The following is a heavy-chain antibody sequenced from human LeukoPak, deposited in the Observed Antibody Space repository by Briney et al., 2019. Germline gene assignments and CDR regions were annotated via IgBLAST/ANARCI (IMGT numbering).Heavy chain of an antibody. V-gene: IGHV3-33*01. CDR1: GFTFSSYG. CDR3: ARDPADYTLWFDY. CDR2: IWYDGSNK. D-gene: IGHD4-11*01. J-gene: IGHJ4*02. Sequence: GGSLRLSCAASGFTFSSYGMHWVRQAPGKGLEWVAVIWYDGSNKYYADSVKGRFTISRDNSENTPYLQMNSLRAEDTAVYYCARDPADYTLWFDYWGQGTLVTVSS.